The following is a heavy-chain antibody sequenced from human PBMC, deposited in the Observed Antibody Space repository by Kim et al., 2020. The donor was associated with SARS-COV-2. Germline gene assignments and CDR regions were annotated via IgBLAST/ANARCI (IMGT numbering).Heavy chain of an antibody. CDR2: ISGDGGST. CDR3: AKDYIVATIFGYYGMDV. J-gene: IGHJ6*02. D-gene: IGHD5-12*01. Sequence: GGSLRLSCAASGFTFDDYAMHWVRQAPGKGLEWVSLISGDGGSTYYADSVKGRFTISRDNSKNSLYLQMNSLRTEDTALYYCAKDYIVATIFGYYGMDVWGQGTTVTVS. CDR1: GFTFDDYA. V-gene: IGHV3-43*02.